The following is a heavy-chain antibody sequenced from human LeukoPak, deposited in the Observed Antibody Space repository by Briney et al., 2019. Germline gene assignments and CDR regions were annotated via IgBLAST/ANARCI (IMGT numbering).Heavy chain of an antibody. CDR2: VFYSGST. CDR3: ARLTGVEYFDY. J-gene: IGHJ4*02. Sequence: SETLSLTCTVSGGSISNYYWSWIRQPPGKGLEWIGYVFYSGSTNYNPSLRSRVTISVDTSKNQFSLKLSSVTAADTAVYYCARLTGVEYFDYWGQGTLVTVSS. CDR1: GGSISNYY. V-gene: IGHV4-59*01. D-gene: IGHD7-27*01.